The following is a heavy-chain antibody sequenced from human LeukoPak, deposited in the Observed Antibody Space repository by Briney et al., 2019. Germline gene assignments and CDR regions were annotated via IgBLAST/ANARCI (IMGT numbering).Heavy chain of an antibody. CDR1: GGSINNYY. Sequence: PSETLSLTCSVSGGSINNYYWSWIRQPAGKGLEWIGRIYTSASTNYNPSLKSRVTMSVDSSKNQFSLKLNSVTAADTAVYYCARRDEDCSGDYCFLLSFDSWGQGALVTVSS. V-gene: IGHV4-4*07. CDR3: ARRDEDCSGDYCFLLSFDS. CDR2: IYTSAST. J-gene: IGHJ4*02. D-gene: IGHD3-22*01.